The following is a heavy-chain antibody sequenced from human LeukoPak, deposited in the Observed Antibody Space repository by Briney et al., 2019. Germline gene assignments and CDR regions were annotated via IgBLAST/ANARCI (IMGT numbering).Heavy chain of an antibody. Sequence: SETLSLTCTVSGYSISSGYYWGWIRQPPGKGLEWIGSIYHSGSTYYNPSLKSRVTISVDTSKNQFSLKLSSVTAADTAVYYCARDKYYYGSGEGNWFDPWGQGTLVTVSS. V-gene: IGHV4-38-2*02. CDR1: GYSISSGYY. CDR2: IYHSGST. D-gene: IGHD3-10*01. J-gene: IGHJ5*02. CDR3: ARDKYYYGSGEGNWFDP.